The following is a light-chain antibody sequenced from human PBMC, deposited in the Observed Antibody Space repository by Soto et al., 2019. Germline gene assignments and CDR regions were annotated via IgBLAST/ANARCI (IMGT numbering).Light chain of an antibody. CDR1: ALAKQF. CDR3: QSADSSGTYWV. Sequence: SYELTQSPPVSVSPGQTASITCSGDALAKQFGHWYYQKPGQAPVLVIYKDSERPSGTPERFSGSSSGTTVTLIISGVQAEDEADYYCQSADSSGTYWVFGGGTKLTVL. J-gene: IGLJ3*02. V-gene: IGLV3-25*02. CDR2: KDS.